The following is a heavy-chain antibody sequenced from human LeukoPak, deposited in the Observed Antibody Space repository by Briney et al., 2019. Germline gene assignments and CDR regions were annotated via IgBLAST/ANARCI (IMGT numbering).Heavy chain of an antibody. Sequence: GGSLRLSCAACGFTFSTYGIHWVRQAPGKGLEWVTFIRYDGSRKYYVDSVKGRFTISRDNSKNTLYLQMNSLRAEDTAVYYCASFGDFIAAAGIDYWGQGTLVTVSS. CDR3: ASFGDFIAAAGIDY. D-gene: IGHD6-13*01. CDR2: IRYDGSRK. V-gene: IGHV3-30*02. CDR1: GFTFSTYG. J-gene: IGHJ4*02.